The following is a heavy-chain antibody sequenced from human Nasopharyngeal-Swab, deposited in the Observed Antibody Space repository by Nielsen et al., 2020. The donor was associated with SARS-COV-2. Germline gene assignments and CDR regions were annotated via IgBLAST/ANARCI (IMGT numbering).Heavy chain of an antibody. J-gene: IGHJ6*02. V-gene: IGHV1-69*10. Sequence: SVKVSCKTSVDTFSSYGISWVRQAPGEGLEWMGGIITVLPITRYAQKFRDRVTITADTSPGTAYMELSSLRSEYTATYYCASRNVGYYYYGMDVWGQGTTVTVSS. CDR2: IITVLPIT. D-gene: IGHD1-14*01. CDR3: ASRNVGYYYYGMDV. CDR1: VDTFSSYG.